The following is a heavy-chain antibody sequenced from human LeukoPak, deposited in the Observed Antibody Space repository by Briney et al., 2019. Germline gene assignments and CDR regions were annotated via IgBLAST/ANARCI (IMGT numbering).Heavy chain of an antibody. CDR3: ASRITMVRGDDHPSDVH. CDR2: IKQDGSEK. V-gene: IGHV3-7*01. CDR1: GFTFSSYW. D-gene: IGHD3-10*01. Sequence: PGGSLRLSCAASGFTFSSYWMSWVRQAPGKGLEWVANIKQDGSEKYYVDSVKGRFTISRDNAKNSLYLQMNSLRAEDTAVYYCASRITMVRGDDHPSDVHWGQGTLVTVSS. J-gene: IGHJ4*02.